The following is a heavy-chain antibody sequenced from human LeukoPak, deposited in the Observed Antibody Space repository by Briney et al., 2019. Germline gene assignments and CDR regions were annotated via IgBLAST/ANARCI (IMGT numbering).Heavy chain of an antibody. J-gene: IGHJ4*02. CDR3: AMDLPTTYYYDSSGYYPTAQFDY. Sequence: GGSLRPSWAASGFTFSSYSMNWVRQAPGKGPEWVSSISSSSSYIYYADSVKGRFTISRDNAKNSLYLQMNSLRAEDTAVYYCAMDLPTTYYYDSSGYYPTAQFDYWGKGILVTVSS. D-gene: IGHD3-22*01. V-gene: IGHV3-21*01. CDR1: GFTFSSYS. CDR2: ISSSSSYI.